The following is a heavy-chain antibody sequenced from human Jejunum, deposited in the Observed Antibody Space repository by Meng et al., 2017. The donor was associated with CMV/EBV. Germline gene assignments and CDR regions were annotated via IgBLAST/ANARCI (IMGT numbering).Heavy chain of an antibody. CDR2: IYYTGST. CDR1: GVSSSSADYY. V-gene: IGHV4-30-4*08. J-gene: IGHJ4*01. CDR3: ARTRGRLFDL. Sequence: CTGSGVSSSSADYYWSWIRQPPGKGLEWIGYIYYTGSTYYNPSLKSRVTISVDTSKNQFSLKLSSVTAADTAVYYCARTRGRLFDLWGQGTLVTVSS.